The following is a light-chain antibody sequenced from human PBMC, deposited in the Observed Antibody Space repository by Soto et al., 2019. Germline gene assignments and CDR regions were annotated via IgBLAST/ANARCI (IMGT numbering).Light chain of an antibody. Sequence: DIQVTRSPSSLSASVGDRVTITCRASQSISSYLNWYQQKPGKAPKLLIYAASSLQSGVPSRFSGSGSGTDFTLTISSLRPEDIATYFCQQSNSAPPWTFGQGTKVDIK. J-gene: IGKJ1*01. CDR2: AAS. CDR3: QQSNSAPPWT. V-gene: IGKV1-39*01. CDR1: QSISSY.